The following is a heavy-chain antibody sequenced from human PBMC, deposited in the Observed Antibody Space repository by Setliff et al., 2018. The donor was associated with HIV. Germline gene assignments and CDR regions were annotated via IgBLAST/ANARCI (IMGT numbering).Heavy chain of an antibody. CDR2: IYYDGSA. Sequence: SETLSLTCSVSGGSVSDSNVYWNWIRQSPGKGLEWIGNIYYDGSAYYNPSLKSRVTISVDTSKNQFSLKVNSVTAADTAVYYCARSPRIGVAGEFEYWGQGTLVTVSS. CDR1: GGSVSDSNVY. V-gene: IGHV4-39*07. J-gene: IGHJ4*02. CDR3: ARSPRIGVAGEFEY. D-gene: IGHD6-19*01.